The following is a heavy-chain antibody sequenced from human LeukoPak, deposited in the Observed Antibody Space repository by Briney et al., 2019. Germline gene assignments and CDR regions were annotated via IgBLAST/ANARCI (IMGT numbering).Heavy chain of an antibody. Sequence: PGGSLRLSCAASGFTFSSYAMSWVRQAPGKGLEWVSAISGRGGITYYADSVKGRFTISRDNSKNTLYLQMNSLRAEDTAVYYCATFLIGAAMERGLDYWGQGTLVTVSS. CDR2: ISGRGGIT. CDR3: ATFLIGAAMERGLDY. CDR1: GFTFSSYA. J-gene: IGHJ4*02. D-gene: IGHD5-18*01. V-gene: IGHV3-23*01.